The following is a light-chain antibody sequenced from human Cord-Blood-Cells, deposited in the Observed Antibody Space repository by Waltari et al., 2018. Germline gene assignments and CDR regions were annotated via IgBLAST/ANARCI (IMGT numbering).Light chain of an antibody. CDR3: SSYTSSSTWV. CDR1: SSDVGGYNY. J-gene: IGLJ3*02. CDR2: DVS. Sequence: SALTQPASVSGSPGQSIPISCTGTSSDVGGYNYVSWYQQHPGKAPKLMIYDVSNRPSGVSNRFSGSKSGNTASLTISGLQAEDEADYYCSSYTSSSTWVFGGGTKLTVL. V-gene: IGLV2-14*01.